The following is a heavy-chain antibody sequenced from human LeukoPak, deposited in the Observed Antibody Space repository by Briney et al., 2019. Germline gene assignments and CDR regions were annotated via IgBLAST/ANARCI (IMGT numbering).Heavy chain of an antibody. V-gene: IGHV1-2*02. CDR1: GYTFTSYA. J-gene: IGHJ4*02. D-gene: IGHD3/OR15-3a*01. CDR3: ARSTSDWLLQILDY. CDR2: INPNTGGT. Sequence: ASVKVSFKASGYTFTSYATHWVRQAPGQGLEWMGWINPNTGGTTNAQKFQGRVTMTRDTSISTAYMELSSLTSDDTAVYYCARSTSDWLLQILDYWGQGTLVTVSS.